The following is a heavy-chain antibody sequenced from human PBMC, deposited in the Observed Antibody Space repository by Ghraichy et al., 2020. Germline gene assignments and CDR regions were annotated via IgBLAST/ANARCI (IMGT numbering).Heavy chain of an antibody. V-gene: IGHV3-23*01. Sequence: GGSLRLSCAASAFTFSSYAMTWVRQAPGKGLEWVSTIRGSGSSTYYTDSVKGRFTISRDNSKNTLYLQMNSLRAEDTAVYYCAKDRDYYYSSGYYFNAFDIWGQGTLVTVSS. CDR2: IRGSGSST. CDR3: AKDRDYYYSSGYYFNAFDI. CDR1: AFTFSSYA. J-gene: IGHJ3*02. D-gene: IGHD3-22*01.